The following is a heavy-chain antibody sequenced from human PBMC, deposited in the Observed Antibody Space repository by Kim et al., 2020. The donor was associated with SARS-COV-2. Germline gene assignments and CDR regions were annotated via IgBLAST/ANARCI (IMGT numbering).Heavy chain of an antibody. CDR3: ARDPYAPLYYYGSGSGFDY. CDR1: GGSISSSSYY. Sequence: SETLSLTCTVSGGSISSSSYYWGWIRQPPGKGLEWIGSIYYSGSTYYNPSLKSRVTISVDTSKNQFSLKLSSVTAADTAVYYCARDPYAPLYYYGSGSGFDYWGQGTLVTVSS. CDR2: IYYSGST. D-gene: IGHD3-10*01. J-gene: IGHJ4*02. V-gene: IGHV4-39*07.